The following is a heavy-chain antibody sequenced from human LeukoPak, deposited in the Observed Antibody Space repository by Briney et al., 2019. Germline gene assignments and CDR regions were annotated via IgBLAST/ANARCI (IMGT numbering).Heavy chain of an antibody. CDR2: IHYSGST. J-gene: IGHJ4*02. V-gene: IGHV4-39*01. Sequence: PSETLSLTCTVSGASIGSSSYFWGWIRQPPGRGLEWIASIHYSGSTYYNPSLKSRVTLSLDTSKNQFSLNLSSVTAADTAVYYCARRPGGGSIDYWGQGTLVTVSS. CDR3: ARRPGGGSIDY. CDR1: GASIGSSSYF. D-gene: IGHD3-16*01.